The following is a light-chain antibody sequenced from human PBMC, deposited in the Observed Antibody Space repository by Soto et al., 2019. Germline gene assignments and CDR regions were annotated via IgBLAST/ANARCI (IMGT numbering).Light chain of an antibody. Sequence: EVVLTQSPGTLALSPGERVTLSCRASQSVSSNYLAWYQHKPGQAPRLLIFGASNRATGIPDRFSGSGSGTVFTFAISGLEPEDCAVYYCQQYSGLTLTFGGGTKLDI. J-gene: IGKJ4*01. CDR1: QSVSSNY. CDR3: QQYSGLTLT. V-gene: IGKV3-20*01. CDR2: GAS.